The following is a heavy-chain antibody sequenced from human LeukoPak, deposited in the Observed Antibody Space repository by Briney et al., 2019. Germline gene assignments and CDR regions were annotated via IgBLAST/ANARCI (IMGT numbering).Heavy chain of an antibody. D-gene: IGHD5-24*01. V-gene: IGHV4-34*01. J-gene: IGHJ6*02. CDR1: GGSFSGYY. Sequence: SETLSLTCAVYGGSFSGYYWSWIRQPPGKGLEWIGEINHSGSTDYNPSLKSRVTISVDTSKNQFSLKLSSVTAADTAVYYCASMLRMAPAHYYYYYGMDVWGQGTRSPSP. CDR3: ASMLRMAPAHYYYYYGMDV. CDR2: INHSGST.